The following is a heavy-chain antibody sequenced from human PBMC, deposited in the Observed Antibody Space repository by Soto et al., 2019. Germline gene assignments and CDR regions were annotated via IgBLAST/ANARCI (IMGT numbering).Heavy chain of an antibody. CDR2: MNPNSGNT. V-gene: IGHV1-8*01. Sequence: QVQLVQSGAEVKKPGASVKVSCKASGHTFTSYDINWVRQATGQGLEWMGWMNPNSGNTGYAQKSQGIVYMTRNTSISTAYMELSSLRSDDMAVYYCAWEKVGANDYWGQGTLFTVSS. D-gene: IGHD1-26*01. CDR1: GHTFTSYD. J-gene: IGHJ4*02. CDR3: AWEKVGANDY.